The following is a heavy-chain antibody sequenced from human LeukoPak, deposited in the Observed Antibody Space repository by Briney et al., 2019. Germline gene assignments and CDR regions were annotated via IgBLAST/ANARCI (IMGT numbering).Heavy chain of an antibody. CDR1: GFTFSNNA. D-gene: IGHD3-10*01. CDR3: ARGAQKILSFGEYPSDAFDI. V-gene: IGHV3-30-3*01. Sequence: GGSLRLSCAASGFTFSNNAMSWVRQAPGKGLQWVTEISYDGNKETYVDSMKGRFTISRDNSKNTLYLQMNSLRDEDTAVYYCARGAQKILSFGEYPSDAFDIWGQGTMVSVSS. CDR2: ISYDGNKE. J-gene: IGHJ3*02.